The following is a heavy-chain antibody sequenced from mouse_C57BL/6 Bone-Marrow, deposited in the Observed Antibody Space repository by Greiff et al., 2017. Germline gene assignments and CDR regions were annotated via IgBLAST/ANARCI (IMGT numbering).Heavy chain of an antibody. V-gene: IGHV1-81*01. CDR3: APSSYYYGSSYGAY. J-gene: IGHJ3*01. CDR1: GYTFTSYG. D-gene: IGHD1-1*01. CDR2: IYPRSGNT. Sequence: QVQLQQSGAELARPGASVQLSCKASGYTFTSYGISWVKQRTGQGLEWIGEIYPRSGNTYYNEKFKGKATLTADKSSSTAYMELRSLTSEDSAVXFCAPSSYYYGSSYGAYWGQGTLVTVSA.